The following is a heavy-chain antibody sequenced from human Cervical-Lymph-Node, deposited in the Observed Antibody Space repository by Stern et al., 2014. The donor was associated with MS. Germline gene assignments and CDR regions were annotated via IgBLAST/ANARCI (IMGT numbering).Heavy chain of an antibody. Sequence: VQLVESGSEVRKPGSSVNVTCKASGGTFRSFAVNWVRQAPGQGLEWVGGIIPVFGTPTYAQTFQGRITVISDESTNTVYLELSRLTTDDAATYFCASAHPATRRGYKVMNVWGRGTTIAVSS. V-gene: IGHV1-69*01. CDR2: IIPVFGTP. CDR3: ASAHPATRRGYKVMNV. J-gene: IGHJ6*02. D-gene: IGHD5-24*01. CDR1: GGTFRSFA.